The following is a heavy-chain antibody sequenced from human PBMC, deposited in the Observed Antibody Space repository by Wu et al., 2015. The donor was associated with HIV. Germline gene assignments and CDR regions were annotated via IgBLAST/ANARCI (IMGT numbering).Heavy chain of an antibody. CDR3: ARDGYSSSWTGYYGMDV. D-gene: IGHD6-13*01. Sequence: QVQLVQSGAEVKKPGSSVKVSCKASGGTFSSYAISWVRQAPGQGLEWMGGIIPIFGTANYAQKLQGRVTMTTDTSTSTAYMELRSLRSDDTAVYYCARDGYSSSWTGYYGMDVWGQGTTGHRLL. CDR1: GGTFSSYA. CDR2: IIPIFGTA. V-gene: IGHV1-69*05. J-gene: IGHJ6*02.